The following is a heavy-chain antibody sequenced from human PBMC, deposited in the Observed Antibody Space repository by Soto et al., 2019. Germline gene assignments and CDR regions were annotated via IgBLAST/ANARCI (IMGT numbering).Heavy chain of an antibody. D-gene: IGHD3-3*01. Sequence: QLQESGPGLVKPSETLSLTCIVSGDSVSSGSYYWSWLRQPPGKGLDWIGYIYYIGITKYNPSLKSRVAISVDTSKNQLSLKLGSVTAADTAVYYCAISIAVVPLRRPYNDFWSGSFDYCGQGTLVTVSS. V-gene: IGHV4-61*01. CDR1: GDSVSSGSYY. J-gene: IGHJ4*02. CDR3: AISIAVVPLRRPYNDFWSGSFDY. CDR2: IYYIGIT.